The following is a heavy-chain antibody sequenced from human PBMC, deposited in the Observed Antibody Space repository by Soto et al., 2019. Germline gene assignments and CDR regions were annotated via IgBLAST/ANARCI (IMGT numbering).Heavy chain of an antibody. Sequence: QVQLVQSGAEVKKPGSSVKVSCKASGGTFSSYAISWVRQAPGQGLEWMGGIIPIFGTANYAQKFQGRVTISGSESPRHGQGGGGSLRLGGPGVFWLGGGGGGLWLLDYWGQGTLVTVSS. CDR3: GGGGGGLWLLDY. V-gene: IGHV1-69*01. D-gene: IGHD5-18*01. J-gene: IGHJ4*02. CDR2: IIPIFGTA. CDR1: GGTFSSYA.